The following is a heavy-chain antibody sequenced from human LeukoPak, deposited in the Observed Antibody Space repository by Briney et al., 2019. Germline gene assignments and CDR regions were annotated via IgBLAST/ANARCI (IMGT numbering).Heavy chain of an antibody. J-gene: IGHJ3*02. V-gene: IGHV4-59*04. D-gene: IGHD5-12*01. CDR3: ARLIVATYAFDI. CDR2: IYYSGST. Sequence: SETLSLTCTVSGGSISSYYWSWIRQPPGKGLEWIGYIYYSGSTYYNPSLKSRVTISVDTSKNQFSLILSSVTAPDTAVYYCARLIVATYAFDIWGQGTMVTVSS. CDR1: GGSISSYY.